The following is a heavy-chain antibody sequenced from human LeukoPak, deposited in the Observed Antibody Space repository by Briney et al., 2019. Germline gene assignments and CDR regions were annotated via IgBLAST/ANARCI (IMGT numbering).Heavy chain of an antibody. CDR1: GYTFTSYG. CDR3: ARVGKIGGYSSSWFDY. V-gene: IGHV1-18*01. CDR2: ISAYNGNT. Sequence: ASVKVSCKASGYTFTSYGISWVRQTPGQGLEWIGWISAYNGNTNYAQKLQGRVTMTTDTSTSTAYMELRSLRSDDTAVYYCARVGKIGGYSSSWFDYWGQGTLVTVSS. J-gene: IGHJ4*02. D-gene: IGHD6-13*01.